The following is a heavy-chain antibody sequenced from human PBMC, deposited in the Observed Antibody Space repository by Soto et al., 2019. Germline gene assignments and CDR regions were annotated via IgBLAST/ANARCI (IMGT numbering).Heavy chain of an antibody. V-gene: IGHV1-2*02. D-gene: IGHD6-25*01. CDR2: INPNSGGT. Sequence: ASVKVSCKASGYTFTGYYMHWVRQAPGQGXEWMGWINPNSGGTNYAQKFQGRVTMTRDTSISTAYMELSRLRSDDTAVYHCATSSNWDSYRSGLVVLSQACDIWGQGTMAT. J-gene: IGHJ3*02. CDR1: GYTFTGYY. CDR3: ATSSNWDSYRSGLVVLSQACDI.